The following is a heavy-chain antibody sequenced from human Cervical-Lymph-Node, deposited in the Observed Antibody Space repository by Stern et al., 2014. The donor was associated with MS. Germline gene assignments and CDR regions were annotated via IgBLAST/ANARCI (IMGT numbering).Heavy chain of an antibody. CDR3: AHRLVGTAAAKHAFDI. V-gene: IGHV2-5*02. D-gene: IGHD2-2*01. CDR2: IYWDDDK. Sequence: QITLKESGPTLVKPTQTLTLTCTFSGFSLSTSGVGVGWIRQPPGKALECLALIYWDDDKRYSPSLKSRLTITKDTSKNQVVLTMTNMDPVDTATYYCAHRLVGTAAAKHAFDIWGQGTMVTVSS. J-gene: IGHJ3*02. CDR1: GFSLSTSGVG.